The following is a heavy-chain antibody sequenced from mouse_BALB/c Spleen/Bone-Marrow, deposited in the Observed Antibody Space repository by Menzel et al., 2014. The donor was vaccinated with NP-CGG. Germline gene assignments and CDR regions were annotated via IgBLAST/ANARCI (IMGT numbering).Heavy chain of an antibody. D-gene: IGHD1-1*01. J-gene: IGHJ1*01. CDR3: ARVYGWYFDV. CDR2: INNNGGST. V-gene: IGHV5-6-3*01. Sequence: EVKLQESGGGLVQPGGSLKLSCVASGFTFSSYGMSWVRQTPDKRLELVATINNNGGSTYYPDSVKGQFTISRDSAKNTLYLQMSSLKSEDTAMYYCARVYGWYFDVWGAGTTVTVSS. CDR1: GFTFSSYG.